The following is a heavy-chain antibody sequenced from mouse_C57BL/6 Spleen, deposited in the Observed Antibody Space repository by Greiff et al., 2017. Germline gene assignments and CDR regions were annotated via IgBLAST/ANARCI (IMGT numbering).Heavy chain of an antibody. V-gene: IGHV1-9*01. D-gene: IGHD1-1*01. CDR1: GYTFTDYW. CDR2: INPYNGGT. J-gene: IGHJ1*03. CDR3: ARSIEGSSSWYFDV. Sequence: VKLQQSGPELMKPGASVKLSCKASGYTFTDYWIEWVKQRHGHGLEWIGVINPYNGGTNYNQKFKGKATLTADTSSNTAYMQLSSLTTEDSAIYYCARSIEGSSSWYFDVWGTGTTVTVSS.